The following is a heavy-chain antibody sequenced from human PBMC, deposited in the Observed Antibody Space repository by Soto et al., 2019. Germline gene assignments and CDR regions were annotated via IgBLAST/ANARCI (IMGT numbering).Heavy chain of an antibody. CDR2: ISGSGAIP. Sequence: GGSLRLSCAASGFTVTNSAMNWVRRVPGKGLEWVSSISGSGAIPHYADSVKGRFSIFRDESNNTLYLQMNSLRAGDTAVYFCGVGRTPYYFDYWGQGALVTVSS. J-gene: IGHJ4*02. CDR3: GVGRTPYYFDY. V-gene: IGHV3-23*01. CDR1: GFTVTNSA. D-gene: IGHD1-26*01.